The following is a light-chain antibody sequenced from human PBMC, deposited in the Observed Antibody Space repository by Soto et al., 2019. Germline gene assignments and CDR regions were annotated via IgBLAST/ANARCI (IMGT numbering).Light chain of an antibody. CDR2: GAS. J-gene: IGKJ4*01. CDR1: QSVSSSN. Sequence: DIVLTQSPGTLSLSPGERATLSCRASQSVSSSNFAWYQQKPGQAPRLLIYGASSRATGFPDRFSGSESGTDFTLTISRLEPEDFEVYYCQQYGSPPLTFGGGTKLEIK. V-gene: IGKV3-20*01. CDR3: QQYGSPPLT.